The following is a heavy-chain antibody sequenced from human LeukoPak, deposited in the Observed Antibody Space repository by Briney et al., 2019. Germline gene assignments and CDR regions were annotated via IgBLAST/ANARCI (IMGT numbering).Heavy chain of an antibody. CDR1: GGSISSSNYY. V-gene: IGHV4-61*02. CDR2: IYTSEST. J-gene: IGHJ4*02. CDR3: ARDRRRGIAVAGYNY. D-gene: IGHD6-19*01. Sequence: SQTLSLTCSVSGGSISSSNYYWSWIRQPAGKGLEWIGRIYTSESTNYNPSLKSRVTISVDTSKNQFSLKLSPVTAADTAVYYCARDRRRGIAVAGYNYWGQGTLVTVSS.